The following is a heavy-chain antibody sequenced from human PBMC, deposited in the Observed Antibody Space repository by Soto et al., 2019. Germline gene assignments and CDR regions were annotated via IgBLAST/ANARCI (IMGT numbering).Heavy chain of an antibody. CDR3: ARPRHPRGYSYGSVGWGMDV. CDR1: GGSISSSSYY. Sequence: PETLCLTCTVSGGSISSSSYYWGWIRQPPGKGLEGMGSIYYSGSTYYNPSLKTRVTISVDTAKNQCSLTLSSVTAADTAVYYCARPRHPRGYSYGSVGWGMDVWGQGTTVT. V-gene: IGHV4-39*01. D-gene: IGHD5-18*01. CDR2: IYYSGST. J-gene: IGHJ6*02.